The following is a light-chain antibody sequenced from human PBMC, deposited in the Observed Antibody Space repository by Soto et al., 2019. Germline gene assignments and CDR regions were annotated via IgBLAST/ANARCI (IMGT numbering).Light chain of an antibody. Sequence: IVMTQSPATLSVSPGERATLSCRASQSISSELAWYQQRPGQPPRLLIYGASTRATGVPDRFTGSGSGSEFTLTICGLQSEDFAVYYCQQGHNLPLTFGQGTRLEI. V-gene: IGKV3-15*01. CDR2: GAS. CDR3: QQGHNLPLT. J-gene: IGKJ2*01. CDR1: QSISSE.